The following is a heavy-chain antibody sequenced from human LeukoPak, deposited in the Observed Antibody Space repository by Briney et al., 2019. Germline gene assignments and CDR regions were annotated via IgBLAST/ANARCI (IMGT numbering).Heavy chain of an antibody. J-gene: IGHJ4*02. CDR3: ARDQGYKYGYGFDY. V-gene: IGHV3-64*01. Sequence: RGSLRLSCAASGFTFSSYAMHWVRQAPGKGLEYVSSISSNGVSTYYANSVKGRFTISRDNSKNTLNLQMGSLRGDDMAVYYCARDQGYKYGYGFDYWGQGTLVTVSS. CDR1: GFTFSSYA. D-gene: IGHD5-18*01. CDR2: ISSNGVST.